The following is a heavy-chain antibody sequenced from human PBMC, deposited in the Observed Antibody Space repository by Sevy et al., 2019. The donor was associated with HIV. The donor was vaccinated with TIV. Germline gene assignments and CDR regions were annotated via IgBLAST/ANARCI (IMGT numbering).Heavy chain of an antibody. CDR3: ARDDYRVMYYFDY. J-gene: IGHJ4*02. Sequence: GGSLRLSCAASGFTFSSYAMHWVRQAPGKGLEWVAVISYDGNNKYYADSVKGRFTISRDNSKNTLYLQMNSLRAEDTAVYYCARDDYRVMYYFDYWGQGTLVTVSS. CDR1: GFTFSSYA. V-gene: IGHV3-30-3*01. D-gene: IGHD4-4*01. CDR2: ISYDGNNK.